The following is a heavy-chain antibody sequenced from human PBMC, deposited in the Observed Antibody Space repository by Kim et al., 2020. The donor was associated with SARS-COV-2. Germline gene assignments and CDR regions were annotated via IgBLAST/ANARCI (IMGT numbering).Heavy chain of an antibody. CDR3: ARVYSGSHHFDY. V-gene: IGHV3-21*01. J-gene: IGHJ4*02. CDR2: I. D-gene: IGHD1-1*01. Sequence: IYYPDSVKGRFIISRDNDENSLYLQMNSLRAEDTAVYYCARVYSGSHHFDYWGQGTLVTVSS.